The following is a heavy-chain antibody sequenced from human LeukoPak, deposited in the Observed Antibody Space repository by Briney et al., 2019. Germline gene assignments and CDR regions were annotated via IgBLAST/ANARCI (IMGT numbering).Heavy chain of an antibody. CDR2: ISGSGGST. Sequence: GGSLRLSCAASGFTFSSYAMSWVRQAPGKGLEWVSAISGSGGSTYYADSVKGRFTISRDNSKNTLYLQMNSLRAEDTAVYYCAKGAQQWLVRAGFDYWGQGTLVTVPS. J-gene: IGHJ4*02. CDR3: AKGAQQWLVRAGFDY. CDR1: GFTFSSYA. V-gene: IGHV3-23*01. D-gene: IGHD6-19*01.